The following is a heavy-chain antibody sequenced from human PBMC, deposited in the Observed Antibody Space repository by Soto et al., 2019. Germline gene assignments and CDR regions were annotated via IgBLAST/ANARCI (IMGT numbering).Heavy chain of an antibody. V-gene: IGHV1-58*02. CDR1: GFTFTSSA. D-gene: IGHD1-26*01. CDR3: AAWYSGSGSFRSVY. Sequence: SVKVSCKASGFTFTSSAMQWVRQARGQRLEWIGWIVVGSGNTNYAQKFQERVTITRDMSTSTAYMELSSLRSADTAVYYCAAWYSGSGSFRSVYWGQGTLVPVSS. J-gene: IGHJ4*02. CDR2: IVVGSGNT.